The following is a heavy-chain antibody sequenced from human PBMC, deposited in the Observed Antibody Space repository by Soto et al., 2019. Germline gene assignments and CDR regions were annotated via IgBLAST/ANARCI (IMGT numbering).Heavy chain of an antibody. J-gene: IGHJ5*02. V-gene: IGHV4-34*01. CDR3: ASNSSSGGWFDP. CDR2: INHSGST. CDR1: GGSISSYY. Sequence: PSETLSLTCTVSGGSISSYYWSWIRQPPGMGLEWIGEINHSGSTNYNPSLKSRVTISVDTSKNQFSLKLSSVTAADTAVYYCASNSSSGGWFDPWGQGTLVTVSS. D-gene: IGHD6-13*01.